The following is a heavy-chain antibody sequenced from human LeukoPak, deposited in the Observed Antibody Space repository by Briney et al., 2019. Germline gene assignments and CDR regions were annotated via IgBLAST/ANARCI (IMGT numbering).Heavy chain of an antibody. CDR1: GGSISSGDYY. J-gene: IGHJ4*02. CDR3: ASVGVAAKSSRYFDY. D-gene: IGHD2-15*01. Sequence: SETLSLTCTVSGGSISSGDYYWSWIRQHPGKGLEWIGYIHYSGSTYYNPSLKSRVTISVDTSKKQFSLKLSSVTAADTAVYYCASVGVAAKSSRYFDYWGQGTLVTVSS. CDR2: IHYSGST. V-gene: IGHV4-31*03.